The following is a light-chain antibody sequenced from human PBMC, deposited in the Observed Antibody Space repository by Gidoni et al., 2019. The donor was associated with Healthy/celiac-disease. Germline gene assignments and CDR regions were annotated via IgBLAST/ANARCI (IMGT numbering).Light chain of an antibody. CDR2: DAS. CDR1: QDISNY. Sequence: IQMTQSPSSLSASVGDRVTLTCQASQDISNYLNWYQQKPGKAPKLLIYDASNLETGVQSRFSGSGSGKDFTFTISSLQPEDIATYYCQQYDNLPTWTFXXXTKVEIK. J-gene: IGKJ1*01. V-gene: IGKV1-33*01. CDR3: QQYDNLPTWT.